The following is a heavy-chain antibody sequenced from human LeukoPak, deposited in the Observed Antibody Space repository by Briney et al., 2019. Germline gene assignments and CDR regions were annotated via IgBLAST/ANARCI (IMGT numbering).Heavy chain of an antibody. J-gene: IGHJ3*02. V-gene: IGHV1-18*03. Sequence: ASVKVSCKASGYTFTSYGLTWVRQAPGQGLEWMGWITTYSGNTNYAQKLQGRVTMTTDTSTSTAYMELRSLRSDDMAVYYCARERGWHNAFDIWGQGTMVTVSS. CDR1: GYTFTSYG. D-gene: IGHD6-19*01. CDR2: ITTYSGNT. CDR3: ARERGWHNAFDI.